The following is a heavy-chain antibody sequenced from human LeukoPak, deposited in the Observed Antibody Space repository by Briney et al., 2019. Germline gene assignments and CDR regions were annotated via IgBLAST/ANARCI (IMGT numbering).Heavy chain of an antibody. D-gene: IGHD6-6*01. CDR2: ISSSGNSI. J-gene: IGHJ4*02. Sequence: GGSLRLSCTASGFTFGDYAMSWIRQAPGKGLEWVSYISSSGNSISYADSVKGRFTISRDNAKNSLYLQMNSLRAEDTAVYYCARADDSSSGYFDYWGQGTLVTVSS. V-gene: IGHV3-11*04. CDR3: ARADDSSSGYFDY. CDR1: GFTFGDYA.